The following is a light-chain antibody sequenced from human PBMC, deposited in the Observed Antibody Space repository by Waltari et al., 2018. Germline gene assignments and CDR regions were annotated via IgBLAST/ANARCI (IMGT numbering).Light chain of an antibody. CDR2: KAS. CDR1: QSISSY. CDR3: QQYNRYST. V-gene: IGKV1-5*03. J-gene: IGKJ1*01. Sequence: DIQMTQSPSTLSASVGDRVTITCRASQSISSYLAWYQQQPGKAPKLLISKASTLGSGVPARFSGSGSGTEFTLTISSLQPDDFATYYCQQYNRYSTFGQGTKVEIK.